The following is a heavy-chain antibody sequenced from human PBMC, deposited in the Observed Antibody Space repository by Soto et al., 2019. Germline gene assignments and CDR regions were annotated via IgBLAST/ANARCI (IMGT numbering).Heavy chain of an antibody. CDR2: ISSSSSTI. D-gene: IGHD3-3*01. Sequence: PGGSLRLSCAASGFTFSSYSMNWVRQAPGKGLEWVSYISSSSSTIYYADSVKGRFTISRDNAKNSLYLQMNSLRAEDTAVYYCARDPHEYWSGYYLYYYMDVWGKGTTVTVSS. V-gene: IGHV3-48*01. CDR1: GFTFSSYS. CDR3: ARDPHEYWSGYYLYYYMDV. J-gene: IGHJ6*03.